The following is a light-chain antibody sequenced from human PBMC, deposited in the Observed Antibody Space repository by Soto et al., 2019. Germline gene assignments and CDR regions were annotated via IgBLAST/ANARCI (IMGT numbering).Light chain of an antibody. CDR3: CSYAGSYSFHVV. CDR1: SSDVGGYNY. CDR2: DVS. Sequence: QSVLTQPRSVSGSPGQSVTISCTGTSSDVGGYNYVSWYQQHPGKAPKLMIYDVSERPSGVPDRFSGSKSGNTASLTISGLKAEDEADYYCCSYAGSYSFHVVLGGGTKLTVL. J-gene: IGLJ2*01. V-gene: IGLV2-11*01.